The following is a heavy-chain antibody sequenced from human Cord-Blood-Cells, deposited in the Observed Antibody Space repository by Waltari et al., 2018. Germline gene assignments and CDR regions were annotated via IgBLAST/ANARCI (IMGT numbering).Heavy chain of an antibody. D-gene: IGHD3-10*01. CDR1: GFTFSSYW. J-gene: IGHJ4*02. CDR2: IKREGSVK. Sequence: EVQLVESGGGLVQPGGSLRLSCAASGFTFSSYWLSWVRQAPGEGLGWAANIKREGSVKYYVDSVTGRFTLSRDNAKNSLYLQMNSLRAEDTAVYYCARDHYGSGSYYDYWGQGTLVTVSS. CDR3: ARDHYGSGSYYDY. V-gene: IGHV3-7*01.